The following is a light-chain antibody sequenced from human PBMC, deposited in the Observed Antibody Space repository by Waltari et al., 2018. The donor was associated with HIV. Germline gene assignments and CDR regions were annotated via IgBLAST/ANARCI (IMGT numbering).Light chain of an antibody. J-gene: IGLJ1*01. CDR2: DNN. V-gene: IGLV1-51*01. CDR1: ASNIGKNY. Sequence: QFMLTQPPSVSAPPGQKFTISCSGRASNIGKNYLSCSQHVPGSTPKLLIFDNNKRPSGISGRFSGSKSGTSGTLAIFGLQTGDEADYYCGTWDSSLSAYVFGTVTKVTVL. CDR3: GTWDSSLSAYV.